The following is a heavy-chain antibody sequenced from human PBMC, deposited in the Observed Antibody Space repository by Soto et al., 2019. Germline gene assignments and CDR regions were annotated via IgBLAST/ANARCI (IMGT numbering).Heavy chain of an antibody. CDR2: FNGNGGGT. D-gene: IGHD2-15*01. V-gene: IGHV3-23*01. Sequence: EVQLLESGGGLVQPGGSLRLACATSGFCFSTYAMTWVRQAPGKGLEWVSTFNGNGGGTYYADSVKGRFTISRDNSKNTLYLQKDSLRDEDTANYYCAKDNSLHWFDPWGQGTLVTVSS. CDR3: AKDNSLHWFDP. J-gene: IGHJ5*02. CDR1: GFCFSTYA.